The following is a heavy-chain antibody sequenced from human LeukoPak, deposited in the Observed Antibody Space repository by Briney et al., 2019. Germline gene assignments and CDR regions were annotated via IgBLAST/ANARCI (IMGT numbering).Heavy chain of an antibody. V-gene: IGHV4-39*01. Sequence: SETLSPTCTVSGGSISSSSYYWGWIRQPPGKGLEWIGSIYYSGSTYYNPSLKSRVTISVDTSKNQFSLKLSSVTAADTAVYYCARLPDDSSARYYYYYMDVWGKGTTVTVSS. CDR2: IYYSGST. D-gene: IGHD3-22*01. CDR3: ARLPDDSSARYYYYYMDV. CDR1: GGSISSSSYY. J-gene: IGHJ6*03.